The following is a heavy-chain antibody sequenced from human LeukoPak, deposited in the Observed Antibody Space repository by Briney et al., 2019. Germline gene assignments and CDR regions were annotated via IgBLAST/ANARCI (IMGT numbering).Heavy chain of an antibody. D-gene: IGHD5-12*01. J-gene: IGHJ4*02. CDR2: IRSKAYGGTT. V-gene: IGHV3-49*04. Sequence: GGSLRLSCTASGFTFGDYAMSWVRQAPGKGLEWVGFIRSKAYGGTTEYAASVKGRFTISRDDSKSIAYLQMNSLKTEDTAVYYCTREGDSGWPPDYWGQGTLVTVSS. CDR1: GFTFGDYA. CDR3: TREGDSGWPPDY.